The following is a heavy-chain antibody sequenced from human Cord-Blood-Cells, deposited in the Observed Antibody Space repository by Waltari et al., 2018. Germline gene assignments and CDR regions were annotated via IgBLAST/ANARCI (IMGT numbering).Heavy chain of an antibody. D-gene: IGHD6-6*01. CDR2: INSDGSST. CDR1: GFTFSSYW. J-gene: IGHJ4*02. CDR3: RSSIAARRDY. Sequence: EVQLVESGGGLVQPGGSLRLSCAASGFTFSSYWMHWVRQAPGKGLVWVSRINSDGSSTSYADAVKGRFTISRDNAKNTLYLQMNSLRAEDTAVYYCRSSIAARRDYWGQGTLVTVSS. V-gene: IGHV3-74*01.